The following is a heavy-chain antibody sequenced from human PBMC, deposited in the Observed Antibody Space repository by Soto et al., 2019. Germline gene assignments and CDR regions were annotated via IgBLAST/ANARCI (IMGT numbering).Heavy chain of an antibody. V-gene: IGHV4-34*01. Sequence: QVQLQQWGAGLLKPSETLSLTCAVYGGSFSGYYWSWIRQPPGKGLEWIGEINHSGSTNYNPSLKSRVTMSVXXAXNXXSRRLSAVTAADTAVYYCAGGGMVVPAAMGDAFDIWGQGTMVTVSS. J-gene: IGHJ3*02. CDR1: GGSFSGYY. CDR3: AGGGMVVPAAMGDAFDI. CDR2: INHSGST. D-gene: IGHD2-2*01.